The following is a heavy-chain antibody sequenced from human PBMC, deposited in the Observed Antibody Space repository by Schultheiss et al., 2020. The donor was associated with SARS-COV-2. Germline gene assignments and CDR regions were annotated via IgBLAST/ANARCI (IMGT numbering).Heavy chain of an antibody. V-gene: IGHV5-10-1*01. J-gene: IGHJ4*02. D-gene: IGHD6-25*01. Sequence: GESLKISCQGSGYSFANYWIGWVRQIAGKGLEWVGRIDPSNSRVDYSPSFQGHVTISADKSITTAYLQWTSLKASDSAVYFCARLRGGEYDSWGQGTLVTVSS. CDR1: GYSFANYW. CDR2: IDPSNSRV. CDR3: ARLRGGEYDS.